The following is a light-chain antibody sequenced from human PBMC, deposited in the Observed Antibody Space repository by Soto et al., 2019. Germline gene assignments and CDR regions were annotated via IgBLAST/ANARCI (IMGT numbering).Light chain of an antibody. J-gene: IGLJ3*02. V-gene: IGLV2-11*01. Sequence: QSALTQPRSVSGSPGQSVTISCTGTSSDVGGYKYVSWYQQHPGKAPKLMIYDVSKRPSGVPDRFSGSKSGNTASLTISGRQAEDEADYYCCSYAGSYTYWVFGGGTKVTVL. CDR3: CSYAGSYTYWV. CDR1: SSDVGGYKY. CDR2: DVS.